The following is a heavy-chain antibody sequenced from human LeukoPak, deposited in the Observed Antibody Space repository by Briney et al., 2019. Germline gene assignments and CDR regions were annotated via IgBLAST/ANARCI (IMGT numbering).Heavy chain of an antibody. Sequence: ASVKVSCKASRYTFTDYYMHWVRQAPGQGREWVGWINPNRGGTNYAQKFQGRVTTSRDTSTSTAYMNPSGLRSDDTGVYYCARQNISNWYLFANWGQGTLVTVSS. D-gene: IGHD6-13*01. J-gene: IGHJ4*02. CDR2: INPNRGGT. CDR1: RYTFTDYY. CDR3: ARQNISNWYLFAN. V-gene: IGHV1-2*02.